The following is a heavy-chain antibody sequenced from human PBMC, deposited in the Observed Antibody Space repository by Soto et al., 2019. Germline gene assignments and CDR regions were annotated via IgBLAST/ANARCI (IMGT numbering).Heavy chain of an antibody. Sequence: QVQLVQSGAEVKKPGSSVKVSCKASGGTFSSYAISWVRQAPGQGLEWMGGIIPNFGTANYAQKFQGRVKTTADESTSTPYMDLSSLRSEDTVVYYCASATTGLAPYGGVTANGMDVWGQGTTVTVSS. D-gene: IGHD2-21*02. CDR1: GGTFSSYA. V-gene: IGHV1-69*01. CDR2: IIPNFGTA. CDR3: ASATTGLAPYGGVTANGMDV. J-gene: IGHJ6*02.